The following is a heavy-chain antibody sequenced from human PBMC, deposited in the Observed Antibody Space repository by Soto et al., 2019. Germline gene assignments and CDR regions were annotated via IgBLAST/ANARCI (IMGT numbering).Heavy chain of an antibody. CDR3: VKDRYVDY. CDR2: ISSEGATT. J-gene: IGHJ4*02. V-gene: IGHV3-64D*06. CDR1: GFTFSSYA. Sequence: GGSLRLSCSVSGFTFSSYAMHWVRQAPGKGLEYIASISSEGATTYYADSVKGRFIISRDNSKNTLYLQMSSLRAEDTAVYYCVKDRYVDYWGQGILVTAPQ.